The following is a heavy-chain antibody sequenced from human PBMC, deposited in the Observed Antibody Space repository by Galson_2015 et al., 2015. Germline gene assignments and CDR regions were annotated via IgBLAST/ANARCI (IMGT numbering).Heavy chain of an antibody. CDR1: GFTFSSYG. CDR2: IWYDGSNK. J-gene: IGHJ4*02. Sequence: SLRLSCAASGFTFSSYGMHWVRQAPGKGLEWVAVIWYDGSNKYYADSVKGRFTISRDNSKNTLYLQMNSLRAEDTAVYYCARGLYDSSGYSLGYWGQGTLVTVSS. CDR3: ARGLYDSSGYSLGY. V-gene: IGHV3-33*01. D-gene: IGHD3-22*01.